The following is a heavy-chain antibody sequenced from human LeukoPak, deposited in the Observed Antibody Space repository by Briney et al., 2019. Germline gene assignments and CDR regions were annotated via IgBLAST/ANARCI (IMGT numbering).Heavy chain of an antibody. V-gene: IGHV3-48*03. CDR3: AKDRDTYGSSYYFDY. Sequence: GGSLRLSCAASGFTFSSYEMIWVRQGPGKGLEWVSYISGSGSTIYYADSVKGRFAISRDNAKNSLYLQMNSLRVEDTAVYYCAKDRDTYGSSYYFDYWGQGTLVTVSS. J-gene: IGHJ4*02. CDR1: GFTFSSYE. CDR2: ISGSGSTI. D-gene: IGHD5-18*01.